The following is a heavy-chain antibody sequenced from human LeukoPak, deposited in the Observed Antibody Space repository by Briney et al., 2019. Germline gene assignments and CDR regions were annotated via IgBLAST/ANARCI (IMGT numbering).Heavy chain of an antibody. Sequence: PGGSLRLSRAASGFTFSSYGMSWVRQAPGKGLEWVSAISGSGGSTYYADSVKGRFTISRDNSKNTLYLQMNSLRAEDTAVYYCAKDLLMGYYFDYWGQGTLVTVSS. CDR3: AKDLLMGYYFDY. CDR1: GFTFSSYG. J-gene: IGHJ4*02. CDR2: ISGSGGST. V-gene: IGHV3-23*01. D-gene: IGHD3-10*01.